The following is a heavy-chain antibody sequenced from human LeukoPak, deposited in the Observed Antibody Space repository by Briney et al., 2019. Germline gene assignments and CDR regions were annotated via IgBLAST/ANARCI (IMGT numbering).Heavy chain of an antibody. D-gene: IGHD5/OR15-5a*01. CDR2: INHSGST. CDR3: ARLGPLRSTIGETADVGGY. J-gene: IGHJ4*02. Sequence: PSETLSLTSAVYGGSFSGYYWSWIRQPPGKGLEWIGEINHSGSTNYNPSLKSRVTISVDTSKNQFSLKLSSVTAADTAVYYCARLGPLRSTIGETADVGGYWGQGTLVTVSS. V-gene: IGHV4-34*01. CDR1: GGSFSGYY.